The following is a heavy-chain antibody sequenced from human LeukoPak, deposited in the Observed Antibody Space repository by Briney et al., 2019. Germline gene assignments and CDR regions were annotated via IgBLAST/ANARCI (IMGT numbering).Heavy chain of an antibody. J-gene: IGHJ4*02. CDR3: ARGTIFGVVILYYFDC. Sequence: GGSLRLSCAASGFTFSSYWMSWVRQAPGKGLEWVANIKQDGSAKYYVDSVKGRFTISRDNAKNSLYLQMNSLRAEDTAVYYCARGTIFGVVILYYFDCWGQGTLVTVSS. V-gene: IGHV3-7*01. D-gene: IGHD3-3*01. CDR2: IKQDGSAK. CDR1: GFTFSSYW.